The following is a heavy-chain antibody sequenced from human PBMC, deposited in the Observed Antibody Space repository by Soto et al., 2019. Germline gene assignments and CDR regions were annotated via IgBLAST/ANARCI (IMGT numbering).Heavy chain of an antibody. CDR3: ARDARREVTSFLNY. D-gene: IGHD2-21*02. CDR2: ISSSSNNI. CDR1: GFTLTHYS. V-gene: IGHV3-48*02. Sequence: LRLSCAASGFTLTHYSMNWVRQAPGKGLEWVAYISSSSNNIYYADSVKGRFTISRDNVKNSVDLQMNSLRDEDTAVYYCARDARREVTSFLNYWGPGXLVTVSS. J-gene: IGHJ4*02.